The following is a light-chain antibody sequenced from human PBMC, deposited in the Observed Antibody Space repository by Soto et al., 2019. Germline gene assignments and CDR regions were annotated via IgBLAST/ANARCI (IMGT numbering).Light chain of an antibody. V-gene: IGKV1-5*03. CDR2: RTS. Sequence: DLQMTQSPSTLSASVGDTVTITCRASQSINNWLAWYQQKPGKAPNLLIYRTSSLQSGVPSRFSGSGSGTEFTLTISSLQPDDFATYYCQQYDSLAGFGQGTKVEI. CDR3: QQYDSLAG. CDR1: QSINNW. J-gene: IGKJ1*01.